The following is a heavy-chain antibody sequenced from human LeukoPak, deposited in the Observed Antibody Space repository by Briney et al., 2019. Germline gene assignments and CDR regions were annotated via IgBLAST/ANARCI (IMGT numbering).Heavy chain of an antibody. CDR2: INPNSGGT. CDR3: ARARGVRGVTSYFDY. V-gene: IGHV1-2*04. Sequence: GASVKVSCKASGYTFTGYYMHWVRQAPGQGLEWMGWINPNSGGTNYAQKFQGWVTMTSDTSISTDYMELSRLRSDDTAVYYCARARGVRGVTSYFDYWGQGTLVTVSS. J-gene: IGHJ4*02. CDR1: GYTFTGYY. D-gene: IGHD3-10*01.